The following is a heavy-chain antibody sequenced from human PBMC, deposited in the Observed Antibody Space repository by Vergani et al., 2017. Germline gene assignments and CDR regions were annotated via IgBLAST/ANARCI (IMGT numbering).Heavy chain of an antibody. J-gene: IGHJ6*03. CDR2: ISYDGSNK. Sequence: QVQLVESGGGVVQPGRSLRLSCAASGFTFSSYGMHWVRQAPGKGLEWVAVISYDGSNKYYADSVKGRFTISRDNSKNTLYLQMNSLRGEDTAVYYCAKDRYQLLYYYYMDVWGKGTSVTVSS. D-gene: IGHD2-2*01. V-gene: IGHV3-30*18. CDR1: GFTFSSYG. CDR3: AKDRYQLLYYYYMDV.